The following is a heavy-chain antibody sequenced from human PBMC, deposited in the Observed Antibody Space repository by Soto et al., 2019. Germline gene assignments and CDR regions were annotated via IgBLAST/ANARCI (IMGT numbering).Heavy chain of an antibody. CDR1: GYTFTDYS. J-gene: IGHJ4*02. Sequence: ASVKVSCKASGYTFTDYSIHWVRQAPGQGLEWMGLINPSGVSTHYAQQFQGRVTVTKDTSTSTVYMEMSSLRSEDTAFYYCARTLKSAGSDYWGQGTLVTVPS. V-gene: IGHV1-46*01. CDR3: ARTLKSAGSDY. CDR2: INPSGVST. D-gene: IGHD6-13*01.